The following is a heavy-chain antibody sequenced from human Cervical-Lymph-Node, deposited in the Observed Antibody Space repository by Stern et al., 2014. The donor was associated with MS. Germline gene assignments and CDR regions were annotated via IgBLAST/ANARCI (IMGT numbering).Heavy chain of an antibody. CDR2: INAGNGNT. CDR1: GYTFTSYA. CDR3: ARGRIAAAGTPY. D-gene: IGHD6-13*01. J-gene: IGHJ4*02. V-gene: IGHV1-3*01. Sequence: QVQLVQSGAEVKKPGASVKVSCKASGYTFTSYAMHWVRQAPGQRLEWMGGINAGNGNTKYSQKFQGKVTITRDTSASTAYMELSSLRSEDTAVYYCARGRIAAAGTPYWGQGTLVTVSS.